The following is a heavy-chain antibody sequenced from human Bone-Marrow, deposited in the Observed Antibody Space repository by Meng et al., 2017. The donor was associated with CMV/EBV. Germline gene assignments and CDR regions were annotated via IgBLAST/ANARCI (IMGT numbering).Heavy chain of an antibody. CDR3: ARFSQGGCSSTSCYTNGMDV. J-gene: IGHJ6*02. D-gene: IGHD2-2*02. Sequence: ASVKVSCKASGYTFTSYYMHWVRQAPGQGLEWMGIINPSGGSTSYAQKFQGRVTMTGDTSTSTVYMELSSLRSEDTAVYYCARFSQGGCSSTSCYTNGMDVWGQGTTVTVSS. CDR2: INPSGGST. V-gene: IGHV1-46*01. CDR1: GYTFTSYY.